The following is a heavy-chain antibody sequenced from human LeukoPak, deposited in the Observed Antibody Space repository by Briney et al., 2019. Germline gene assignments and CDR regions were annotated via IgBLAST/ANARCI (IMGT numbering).Heavy chain of an antibody. V-gene: IGHV1-69*13. Sequence: EASVKVSCKASGGTFSSYAISWVRQAPGQGLEWMGGIIPIFGTANYAQKFQGRVTITADESTSTAYMELSSLRSEDTAVYYRARGYYGSGTLGYYGMDVWGKGTTVTVSS. CDR1: GGTFSSYA. CDR3: ARGYYGSGTLGYYGMDV. D-gene: IGHD3-10*01. CDR2: IIPIFGTA. J-gene: IGHJ6*04.